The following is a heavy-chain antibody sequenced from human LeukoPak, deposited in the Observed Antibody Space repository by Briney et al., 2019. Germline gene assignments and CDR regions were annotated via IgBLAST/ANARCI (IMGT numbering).Heavy chain of an antibody. Sequence: PGGSLRLSCAASGLTFSSYWMSWVRQGPGKGLEWVANIKHDGSEKYYVDSVKGRFTISRDNAKNSLYLQMNSLRAEDTAVYYCASITGSYTSYYFDYWGQGTLVTVSS. CDR1: GLTFSSYW. D-gene: IGHD1-26*01. J-gene: IGHJ4*02. CDR2: IKHDGSEK. V-gene: IGHV3-7*02. CDR3: ASITGSYTSYYFDY.